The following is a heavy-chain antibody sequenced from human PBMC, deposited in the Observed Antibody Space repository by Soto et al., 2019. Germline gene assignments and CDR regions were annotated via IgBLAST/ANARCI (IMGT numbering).Heavy chain of an antibody. J-gene: IGHJ6*02. Sequence: SQTLPLSCSISGGRVSSNSAAWNWIRQSPSRGLEWLGRTYYRSKWYNDYAVSVKSRITINPDTSKNQFSLQLNSVTPEDTAVYYCARDRCSFALYYYYGMDVWGQGTTVT. V-gene: IGHV6-1*01. CDR2: TYYRSKWYN. CDR1: GGRVSSNSAA. D-gene: IGHD6-13*01. CDR3: ARDRCSFALYYYYGMDV.